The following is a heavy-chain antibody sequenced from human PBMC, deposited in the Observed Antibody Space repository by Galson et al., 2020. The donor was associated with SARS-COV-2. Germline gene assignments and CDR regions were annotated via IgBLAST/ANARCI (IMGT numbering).Heavy chain of an antibody. V-gene: IGHV3-30-3*01. CDR2: ISYDGSNN. CDR1: GFTFSSYA. CDR3: ARDMGGMLYY. D-gene: IGHD1-26*01. J-gene: IGHJ4*02. Sequence: TGGSLRLSCAASGFTFSSYAMHWVRQAPGKGLEWVAVISYDGSNNYYADSVKGRFTISRDNSKNTLYLQMNSLRAEDTAVYYCARDMGGMLYYWGQGTRVTVSS.